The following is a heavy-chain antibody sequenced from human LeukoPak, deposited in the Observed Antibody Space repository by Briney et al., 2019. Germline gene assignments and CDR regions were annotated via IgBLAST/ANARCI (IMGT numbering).Heavy chain of an antibody. CDR1: GGSFSGYY. CDR2: INHSGST. CDR3: VRCCQASLYYYYGMDV. Sequence: KPSETLSLTCAVYGGSFSGYYWSWIRQPPGKGLEWIGEINHSGSTNYNPSLKSRVTISVDTSKNQFSLKLSSVTAADTAVYYCVRCCQASLYYYYGMDVWGQGTTVTVSS. V-gene: IGHV4-34*01. D-gene: IGHD3-16*02. J-gene: IGHJ6*02.